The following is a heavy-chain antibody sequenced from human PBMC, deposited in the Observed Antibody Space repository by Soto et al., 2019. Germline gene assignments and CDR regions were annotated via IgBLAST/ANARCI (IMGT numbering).Heavy chain of an antibody. CDR1: GFTFSSYG. J-gene: IGHJ6*03. V-gene: IGHV3-48*01. D-gene: IGHD5-12*01. Sequence: GGSLRLSCAASGFTFSSYGMNWVRQAPGKGLEWVSYISSSSSTIYYADSVKGRFTISRDNAKNSLYLQMNSLRAEDTAVYYCARDQDIVARGYYYMDVWGKGTTVTVSS. CDR3: ARDQDIVARGYYYMDV. CDR2: ISSSSSTI.